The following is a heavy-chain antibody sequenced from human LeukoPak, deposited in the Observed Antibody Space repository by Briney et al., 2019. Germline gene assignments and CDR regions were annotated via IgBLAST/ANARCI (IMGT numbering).Heavy chain of an antibody. J-gene: IGHJ4*02. CDR2: INQDGSEK. Sequence: GGSLRLSCAASGFTFSTYWMSWVRQPPGKGLEWVANINQDGSEKYYVDSVKGRFTISRDNAENSLYLQMHSLRAEDTAVYYCARDKSVGATLFDFWGQGTLVTVSS. CDR1: GFTFSTYW. V-gene: IGHV3-7*01. D-gene: IGHD1-26*01. CDR3: ARDKSVGATLFDF.